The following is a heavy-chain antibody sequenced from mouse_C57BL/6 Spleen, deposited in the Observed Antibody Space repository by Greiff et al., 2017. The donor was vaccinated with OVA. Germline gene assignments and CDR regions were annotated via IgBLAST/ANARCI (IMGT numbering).Heavy chain of an antibody. J-gene: IGHJ4*01. Sequence: VKVVESGPGLVQPSQSLSITCTVSGFSLTSYGVHWVRQSPGKGLEWLGVIWSGGSTDYNSAFISRLSISKDNSKSQVFFKMNSLQADDTAIYYCAGVYYYGSSPYYYAMDYWGQGTSVTVSS. CDR2: IWSGGST. CDR3: AGVYYYGSSPYYYAMDY. D-gene: IGHD1-1*01. CDR1: GFSLTSYG. V-gene: IGHV2-2*01.